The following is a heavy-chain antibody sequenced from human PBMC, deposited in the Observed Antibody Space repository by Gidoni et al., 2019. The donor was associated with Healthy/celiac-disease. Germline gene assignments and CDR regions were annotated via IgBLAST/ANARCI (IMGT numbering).Heavy chain of an antibody. V-gene: IGHV1-69*06. CDR2: IIPIFGTA. CDR1: GGTFSSYA. Sequence: VQLVQSGAEVKKPGSSVKVSCKASGGTFSSYAISWVRQAPGQGLEWMGGIIPIFGTANYAQKFQGRVTITADKSTSTAYMELSSLRSEDTAVYYCARELGGYCSGGSCYSGMYYYYYGMDVWGQGTTVTVSS. CDR3: ARELGGYCSGGSCYSGMYYYYYGMDV. D-gene: IGHD2-15*01. J-gene: IGHJ6*02.